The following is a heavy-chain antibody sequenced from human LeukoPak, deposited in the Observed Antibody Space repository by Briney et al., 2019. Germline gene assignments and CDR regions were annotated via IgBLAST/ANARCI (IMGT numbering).Heavy chain of an antibody. J-gene: IGHJ4*02. CDR1: GGSIRRYY. CDR3: ARGAAAGYMDY. V-gene: IGHV4-4*07. D-gene: IGHD6-13*01. Sequence: SETLSLTCTVSGGSIRRYYWSWIRRPAGKELEWIGRIYTSVSTNYTPSLKSGVTMSVDTSTNQSSLNMSSVTAADTAVYYCARGAAAGYMDYWGQGTLVTVSS. CDR2: IYTSVST.